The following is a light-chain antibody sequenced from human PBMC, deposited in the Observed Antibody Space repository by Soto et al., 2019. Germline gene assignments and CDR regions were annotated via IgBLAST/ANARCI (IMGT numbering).Light chain of an antibody. CDR2: SNY. V-gene: IGLV1-44*01. J-gene: IGLJ3*02. CDR3: QAYDYILTASV. Sequence: QSVLTQPPSASGTPGQRVTISCSGSNSNIGSNPVHWYQQFPGTAPKVLIYSNYQRPSGVPDRFSGSKSGTSASLAISGLQSEDEADYYCQAYDYILTASVFGGGTKLTVL. CDR1: NSNIGSNP.